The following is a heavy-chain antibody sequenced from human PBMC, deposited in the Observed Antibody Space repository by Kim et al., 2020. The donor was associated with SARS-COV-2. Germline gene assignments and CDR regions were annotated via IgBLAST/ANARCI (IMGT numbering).Heavy chain of an antibody. CDR3: AKDMGFSRTVTTLGWGDYGMDV. D-gene: IGHD4-17*01. Sequence: GGSLRLSCAASGFTFSSYGMHWVRQAPGKGLEWVAVISYDGSNKYYADSVKGRFTISRDNSKNTLYLQMNSLRAEDTAVYYCAKDMGFSRTVTTLGWGDYGMDVWGQGTTVTVSS. CDR1: GFTFSSYG. V-gene: IGHV3-30*18. CDR2: ISYDGSNK. J-gene: IGHJ6*02.